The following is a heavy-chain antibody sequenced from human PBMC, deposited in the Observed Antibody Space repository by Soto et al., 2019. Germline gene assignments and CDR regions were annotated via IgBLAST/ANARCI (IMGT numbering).Heavy chain of an antibody. CDR1: KFPFSDYT. J-gene: IGHJ6*03. CDR2: IITSSSYI. CDR3: TSRLRNPPGFYYNMDV. D-gene: IGHD5-12*01. Sequence: EVSLRPSSVAFKFPFSDYTMNRLRKAPGKGLEWVSSIITSSSYIYYADSVKGRFTISRDNAKNSLYLQMNSLRAEDTAVYYCTSRLRNPPGFYYNMDVWGKGT. V-gene: IGHV3-21*01.